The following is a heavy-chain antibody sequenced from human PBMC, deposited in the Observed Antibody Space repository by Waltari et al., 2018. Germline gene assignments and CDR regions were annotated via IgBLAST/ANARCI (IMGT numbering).Heavy chain of an antibody. V-gene: IGHV1-2*02. Sequence: QVQLVPSGAEVKKPGASVKVSCKASGYPFTGHYIHCVRQAPGQGLEWMGWINPNSGGTNYAQKFQGRVTMTRDTSISTAYMELSRLRSDDTAVYYCARDLGGWYPKYYFDYWGQGTLVTVSS. CDR3: ARDLGGWYPKYYFDY. CDR2: INPNSGGT. CDR1: GYPFTGHY. D-gene: IGHD6-19*01. J-gene: IGHJ4*02.